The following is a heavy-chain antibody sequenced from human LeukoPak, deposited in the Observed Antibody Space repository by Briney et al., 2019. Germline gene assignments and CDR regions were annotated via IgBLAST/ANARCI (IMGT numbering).Heavy chain of an antibody. CDR1: GFTFSNYA. J-gene: IGHJ4*02. CDR2: ISDGGDGT. D-gene: IGHD3-10*01. V-gene: IGHV3-23*01. CDR3: ANRGKYYFDY. Sequence: PGGSLRLSCVASGFTFSNYAMSWVRQAPGKGLEWVSSISDGGDGTYYADSVEGRFTISRDNSKNTLYLLMNSLRAEDTAIYYCANRGKYYFDYWGQGTLVTVSS.